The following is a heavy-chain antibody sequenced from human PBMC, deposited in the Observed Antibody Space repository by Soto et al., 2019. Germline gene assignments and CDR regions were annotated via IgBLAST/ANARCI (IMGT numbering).Heavy chain of an antibody. CDR1: GFTFRNFA. V-gene: IGHV3-23*01. J-gene: IGHJ4*02. CDR2: ISGSGEDT. Sequence: QLLESGGGFVQPGGSLRLSCVASGFTFRNFAMAWDRQAPGEGMAWVSAISGSGEDTFYADSMKGRFTISRDNSKDTLYLQINSLRAEDTAVYGCANPIPKAGTTFGFWGQGTLVTVSS. D-gene: IGHD1-1*01. CDR3: ANPIPKAGTTFGF.